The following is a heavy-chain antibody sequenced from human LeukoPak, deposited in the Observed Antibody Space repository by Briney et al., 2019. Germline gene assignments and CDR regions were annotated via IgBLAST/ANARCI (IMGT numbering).Heavy chain of an antibody. J-gene: IGHJ4*02. Sequence: SETLSLTCTVSGGSISSYYWSWIRQPPGKGLEWIGYIYYSGSTNYNPSLKSRVTISVDTSKNQFSLKLSSVTAADTAVYYCARLSRGYSGYDPYRADCWGQGTLVTVSS. V-gene: IGHV4-59*08. CDR2: IYYSGST. CDR3: ARLSRGYSGYDPYRADC. CDR1: GGSISSYY. D-gene: IGHD5-12*01.